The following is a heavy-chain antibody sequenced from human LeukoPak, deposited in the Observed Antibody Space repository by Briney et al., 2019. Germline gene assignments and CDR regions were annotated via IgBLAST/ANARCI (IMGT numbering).Heavy chain of an antibody. D-gene: IGHD3-22*01. CDR2: ISGSGGST. CDR1: GFTFSSYA. J-gene: IGHJ4*02. V-gene: IGHV3-23*01. CDR3: AKLSEYYYDSSGYLDY. Sequence: GGSLRLSCAASGFTFSSYAMSWVRQAPGKGLEWVSAISGSGGSTYYADSVKGRFTISRDNSKNTLYLQMDSLRAEDTAVYYCAKLSEYYYDSSGYLDYWGQGTLVTVSS.